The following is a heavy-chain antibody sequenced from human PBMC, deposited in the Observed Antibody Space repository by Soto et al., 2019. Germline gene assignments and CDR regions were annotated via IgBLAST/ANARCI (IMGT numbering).Heavy chain of an antibody. J-gene: IGHJ4*02. CDR1: GFTFSSYS. V-gene: IGHV3-48*01. CDR3: ARDGNFYCDY. Sequence: EVQLVESGGGLVQPGGSLRLSCAASGFTFSSYSMNWVRQAPGKGLEWVSYISSSSSTIYYADSVKGRFTISRDNAKNSLYLQMNILRAEDTAVYYCARDGNFYCDYWGQGTLVTVSS. CDR2: ISSSSSTI. D-gene: IGHD4-4*01.